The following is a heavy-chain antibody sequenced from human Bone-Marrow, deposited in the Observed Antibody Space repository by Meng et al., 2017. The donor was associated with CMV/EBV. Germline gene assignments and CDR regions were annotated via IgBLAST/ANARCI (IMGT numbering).Heavy chain of an antibody. CDR3: ASGNYQSRVAVAGTTNWFDP. V-gene: IGHV1-2*02. J-gene: IGHJ5*02. D-gene: IGHD6-19*01. CDR2: ISPYSGGR. Sequence: ASVKVSCKASGYTFTGYYMHWVRQAPGQGLEWMGWISPYSGGRKYAQKFQGRVTMTTDTSISTAYMELTRLRSDDTAVYYWASGNYQSRVAVAGTTNWFDPWGQGTLVTVSS. CDR1: GYTFTGYY.